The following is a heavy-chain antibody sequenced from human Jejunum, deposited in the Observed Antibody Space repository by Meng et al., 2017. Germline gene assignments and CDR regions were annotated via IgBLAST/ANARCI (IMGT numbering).Heavy chain of an antibody. CDR2: INENGRTT. D-gene: IGHD6-25*01. J-gene: IGHJ4*02. CDR3: SRDLAGSYDD. Sequence: EVHLVESGGALVQPGGFLRRSCAASGFTFSTYWMHWVRQAPGKGLVWISRINENGRTTTYADSVRGRFTISRDNTKNTLYLQMNSLRAEDTAVYFCSRDLAGSYDDWGQGTLVTVSS. V-gene: IGHV3-74*01. CDR1: GFTFSTYW.